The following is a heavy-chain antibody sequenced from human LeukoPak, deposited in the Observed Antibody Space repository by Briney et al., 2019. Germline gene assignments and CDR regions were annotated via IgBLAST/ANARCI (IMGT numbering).Heavy chain of an antibody. V-gene: IGHV3-53*01. CDR3: ARDLNRRAFDI. J-gene: IGHJ3*02. Sequence: GGSLRLSCPASGLTVSSNYMTWVRQAPGKGLEWVSVIYRAEGGGSTYYADSVKGRFTISRDSSKNTLYLQMNSLRVEDTAVYYCARDLNRRAFDIWGQGTMVTVSS. CDR1: GLTVSSNY. D-gene: IGHD1-14*01. CDR2: IYRAEGGGST.